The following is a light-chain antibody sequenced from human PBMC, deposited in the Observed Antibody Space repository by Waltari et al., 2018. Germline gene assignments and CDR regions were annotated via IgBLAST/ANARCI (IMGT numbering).Light chain of an antibody. CDR2: DNN. Sequence: QSVLMQPPSVSAAPGQKVTISCSADTSVPGNNQMSWYQQLPGPAPKRLIYDNNKRPSGISERFSGSRSGSSATLVITGLQTGDEADYYCGSWDNSPKHGRVFGGGTKLTV. CDR1: TSVPGNNQ. CDR3: GSWDNSPKHGRV. J-gene: IGLJ2*01. V-gene: IGLV1-51*01.